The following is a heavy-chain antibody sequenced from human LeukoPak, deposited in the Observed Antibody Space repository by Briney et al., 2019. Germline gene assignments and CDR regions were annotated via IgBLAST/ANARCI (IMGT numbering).Heavy chain of an antibody. CDR2: INAGNGNT. D-gene: IGHD6-13*01. Sequence: ASVKVSCKASGYTFTSYAMHWVRQAPGQRLEWMGWINAGNGNTRYSQKFQGRVTITRDTSASTAYMELSSLRSEDTAVYYCAREAAATYGMDVWGQGTTVTVSS. J-gene: IGHJ6*02. CDR3: AREAAATYGMDV. V-gene: IGHV1-3*01. CDR1: GYTFTSYA.